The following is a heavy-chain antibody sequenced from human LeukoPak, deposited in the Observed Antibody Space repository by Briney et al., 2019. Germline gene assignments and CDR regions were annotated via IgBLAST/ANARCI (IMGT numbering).Heavy chain of an antibody. CDR1: GYTFTSYG. CDR2: ISAYNGNT. D-gene: IGHD3-3*01. V-gene: IGHV1-18*01. J-gene: IGHJ4*02. CDR3: ARDIVEAYYDFWSGYYTRAYFDY. Sequence: ASVKVSCKASGYTFTSYGISWVRQAPGQGLEWMGWISAYNGNTNYAQKLQGRVTMTTDTSTSTAYMELRSMRSDDTAVYYCARDIVEAYYDFWSGYYTRAYFDYWGQGTLVTVSS.